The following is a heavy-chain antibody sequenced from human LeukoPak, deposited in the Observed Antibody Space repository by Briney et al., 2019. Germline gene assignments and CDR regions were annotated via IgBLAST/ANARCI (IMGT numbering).Heavy chain of an antibody. CDR2: ISYDGSDK. CDR1: GFSFSRYA. V-gene: IGHV3-30*03. D-gene: IGHD5-12*01. Sequence: GGSLRLSCAASGFSFSRYAMHWVRQAPGKGLEWVAVISYDGSDKYYADSVKGRVTISRDDSQNIVYLQMDSLRAEDTALYYCTTRLRNHFDYWGQGTQVTVSS. J-gene: IGHJ4*02. CDR3: TTRLRNHFDY.